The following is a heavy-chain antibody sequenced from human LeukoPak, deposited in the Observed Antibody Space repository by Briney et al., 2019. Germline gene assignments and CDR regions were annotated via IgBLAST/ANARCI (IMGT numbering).Heavy chain of an antibody. J-gene: IGHJ4*02. Sequence: SETLSLTCAVYGGSFSGYYWSWIRQPPGKGLEWIGEINHSGSTNYNPSPKSRVTISVDTSKNQFSLKLSSVTAADTAVYSCARGFRGDNFDYWGQGTLVTVSS. V-gene: IGHV4-34*01. CDR3: ARGFRGDNFDY. D-gene: IGHD7-27*01. CDR2: INHSGST. CDR1: GGSFSGYY.